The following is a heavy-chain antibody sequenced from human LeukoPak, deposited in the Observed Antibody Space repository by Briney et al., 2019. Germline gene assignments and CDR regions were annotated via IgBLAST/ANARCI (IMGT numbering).Heavy chain of an antibody. J-gene: IGHJ4*02. Sequence: GGSLRLSCAASGFTFSSYGMHWVRQAPGKGLEWVAVISYDRSNKYYADSVKGRFTISRDNSKNTLYLQMNSLRAEDTAVYYCAKFQEGIVLADYWGQGTLVTVSS. CDR1: GFTFSSYG. CDR2: ISYDRSNK. CDR3: AKFQEGIVLADY. V-gene: IGHV3-30*18. D-gene: IGHD2-8*01.